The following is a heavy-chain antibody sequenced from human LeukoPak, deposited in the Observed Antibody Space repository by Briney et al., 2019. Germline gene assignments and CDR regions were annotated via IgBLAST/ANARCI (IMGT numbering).Heavy chain of an antibody. D-gene: IGHD3-3*01. V-gene: IGHV3-30-3*01. CDR3: ARDRGAIFGVVDY. CDR1: GFTFSNYA. Sequence: PGGSLRLSCAASGFTFSNYAMHWVRQAPGKGLEWVTVISYDGSNIYYTDSVKGRFTISRDNSKNMVYLQMNSLRPEDTAVYYCARDRGAIFGVVDYWGQGTLVTVSS. J-gene: IGHJ4*02. CDR2: ISYDGSNI.